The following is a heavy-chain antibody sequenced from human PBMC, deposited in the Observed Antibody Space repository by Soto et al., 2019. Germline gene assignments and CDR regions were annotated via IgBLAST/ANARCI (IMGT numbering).Heavy chain of an antibody. V-gene: IGHV3-30-3*01. CDR3: ARDVNRGWNYPAY. Sequence: QVQLVESGGGVVQPGRSLRLSCEASGFTFSTYAMHWVRQAPGKGLEWVAVILYDGSYKYYADSVKGRFTISRDNSKNTLYLQMSSPRIEETAVYFCARDVNRGWNYPAYWGQGTLVTVSS. CDR2: ILYDGSYK. J-gene: IGHJ4*02. CDR1: GFTFSTYA. D-gene: IGHD1-7*01.